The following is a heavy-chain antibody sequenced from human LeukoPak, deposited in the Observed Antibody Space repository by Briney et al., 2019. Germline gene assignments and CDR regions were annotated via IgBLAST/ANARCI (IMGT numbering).Heavy chain of an antibody. J-gene: IGHJ3*02. CDR1: GFTFSSYS. CDR3: ARDTWGLEDAFDI. Sequence: GGSLRLSCAASGFTFSSYSMNWVRQAPGKGLEWVSYISSSGITMYYADSVKGRFTISRDNAKNSLYLQMNSLRAEDTAMYYCARDTWGLEDAFDIWGQGTMVTVSS. D-gene: IGHD3-16*01. CDR2: ISSSGITM. V-gene: IGHV3-48*04.